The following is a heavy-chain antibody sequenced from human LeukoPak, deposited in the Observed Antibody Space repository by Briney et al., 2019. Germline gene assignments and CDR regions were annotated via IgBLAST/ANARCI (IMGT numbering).Heavy chain of an antibody. J-gene: IGHJ4*02. CDR2: INPSGGST. CDR3: GRGPDMGPKGYGGYFEY. V-gene: IGHV1-46*01. D-gene: IGHD4-23*01. Sequence: ASVKVSCKGSGYTFTSYYMHWVRQAPRQGLEWMGIINPSGGSTSYARKFQGRVTITRDMPTRTVYMELRGLRSADTGVYYCGRGPDMGPKGYGGYFEYWGEG. CDR1: GYTFTSYY.